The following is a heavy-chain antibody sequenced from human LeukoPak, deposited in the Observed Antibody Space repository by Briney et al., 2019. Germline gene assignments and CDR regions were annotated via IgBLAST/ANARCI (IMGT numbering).Heavy chain of an antibody. CDR1: GGTFSSYA. Sequence: GASVTVSCTASGGTFSSYAISWVRQAPGQGLEWMGGIIPIFGTANYAQKFQGRVTITADESTSTAYMELSSLRSEDTAVCYCARGLPPTYCGGDCYGGFDYWGQGTLVTVSS. J-gene: IGHJ4*02. D-gene: IGHD2-21*02. V-gene: IGHV1-69*13. CDR3: ARGLPPTYCGGDCYGGFDY. CDR2: IIPIFGTA.